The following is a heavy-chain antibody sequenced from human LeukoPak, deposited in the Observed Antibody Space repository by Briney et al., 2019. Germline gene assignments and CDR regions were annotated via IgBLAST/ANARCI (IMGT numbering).Heavy chain of an antibody. CDR2: IKSKTDGGTP. D-gene: IGHD2-8*01. Sequence: GGSLRLSCAASGLTFSNAWMSWVRQAPGKGLEWVGRIKSKTDGGTPDYAAPVKGRFTISRDDSINTLYLLMNSLKTEDTAVYYCARAPNIVLMVYAITYGMDVWGQGTTVTVSS. CDR3: ARAPNIVLMVYAITYGMDV. CDR1: GLTFSNAW. J-gene: IGHJ6*02. V-gene: IGHV3-15*01.